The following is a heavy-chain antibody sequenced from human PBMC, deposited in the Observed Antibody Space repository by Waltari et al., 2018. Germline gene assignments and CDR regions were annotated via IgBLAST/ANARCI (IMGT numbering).Heavy chain of an antibody. CDR1: GGSISSSSYY. D-gene: IGHD4-17*01. CDR2: IYYSGST. V-gene: IGHV4-39*07. CDR3: ARDFPRGRYGDYTY. J-gene: IGHJ4*02. Sequence: QLQLQESGPGLVKPSETLSLTCTVSGGSISSSSYYWGWIRQPPGKGLEWIGSIYYSGSTAYNPSLKCRVTISVDTSKNQFSLRLSSVTAADTAVYYCARDFPRGRYGDYTYWGQGTLVTVSS.